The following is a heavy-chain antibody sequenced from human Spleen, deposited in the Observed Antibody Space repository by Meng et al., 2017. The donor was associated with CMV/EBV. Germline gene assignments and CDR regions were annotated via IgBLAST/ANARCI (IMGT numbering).Heavy chain of an antibody. CDR3: ARGGIAARPRYNWFDP. J-gene: IGHJ5*02. CDR2: IIPIFGTA. CDR1: GAFSGYA. Sequence: GAFSGYAISWVRQAPGQGLEWMGGIIPIFGTANYAQKFQGRVTITTDESTSTAYMELSSLRSEDTAVYYCARGGIAARPRYNWFDPWGQGTLVTVSS. D-gene: IGHD6-6*01. V-gene: IGHV1-69*05.